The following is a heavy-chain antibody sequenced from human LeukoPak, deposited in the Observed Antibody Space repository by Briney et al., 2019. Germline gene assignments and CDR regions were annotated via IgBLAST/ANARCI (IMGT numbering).Heavy chain of an antibody. CDR2: IIPIFGTA. CDR3: ARGLYDFWSGYLENYFDY. J-gene: IGHJ4*02. CDR1: GYTFTSYG. Sequence: ASVKVSCKASGYTFTSYGISWVRQAPGQGLEWMGGIIPIFGTANYAQKFQGRVTVTADGSTSTAYMELSSLRSEDTAVYYCARGLYDFWSGYLENYFDYWGQGTLVTVSS. V-gene: IGHV1-69*13. D-gene: IGHD3-3*01.